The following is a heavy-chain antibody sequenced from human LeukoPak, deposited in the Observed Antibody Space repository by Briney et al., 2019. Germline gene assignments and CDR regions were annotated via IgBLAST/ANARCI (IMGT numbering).Heavy chain of an antibody. CDR3: ASGIDARSDSSD. V-gene: IGHV4-39*01. CDR1: GGSISSSTYY. J-gene: IGHJ4*02. D-gene: IGHD6-19*01. Sequence: SETLSLTCSVSGGSISSSTYYWGWVRQSPGKGLEWIGSINYSGSTYYNPSLKSRVTMSVDMYNNQFSLKLTSVTAADTAVYYCASGIDARSDSSDWGQGILVTVSS. CDR2: INYSGST.